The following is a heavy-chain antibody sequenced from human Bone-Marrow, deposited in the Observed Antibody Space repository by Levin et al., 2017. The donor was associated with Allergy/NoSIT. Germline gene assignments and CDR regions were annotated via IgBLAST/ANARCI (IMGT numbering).Heavy chain of an antibody. CDR3: AREVPPRDSDGFYYHYGMDV. D-gene: IGHD3-22*01. CDR1: GFTFSEYS. CDR2: ISHSGRTI. Sequence: GGSLRLSCAASGFTFSEYSMNWIRQAPGKGLEWLSYISHSGRTIYYADSVKGRFTISRDNAKDSVYLQMNSLRAGDSAVYFCAREVPPRDSDGFYYHYGMDVWGRGSTVTVSS. V-gene: IGHV3-48*01. J-gene: IGHJ6*02.